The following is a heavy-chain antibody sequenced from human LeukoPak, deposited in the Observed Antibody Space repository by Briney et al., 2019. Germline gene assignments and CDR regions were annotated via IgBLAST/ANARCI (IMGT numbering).Heavy chain of an antibody. V-gene: IGHV3-21*01. D-gene: IGHD5-24*01. CDR1: GFTFSSCS. CDR2: ISSSSSYI. CDR3: ARVSEMATIGGLSN. J-gene: IGHJ4*02. Sequence: GGSLRLSCAASGFTFSSCSMNWVRQAPGKGLEWVSSISSSSSYIYYADSVKGRFTISRDNAKNSLYLQMNSLRAEDTAVYYCARVSEMATIGGLSNWGQGTLVTVSS.